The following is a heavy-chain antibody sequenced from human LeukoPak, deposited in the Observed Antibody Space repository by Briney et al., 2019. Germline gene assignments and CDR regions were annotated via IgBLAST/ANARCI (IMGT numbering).Heavy chain of an antibody. V-gene: IGHV4-4*02. CDR2: IYHSGST. D-gene: IGHD2-15*01. Sequence: KASGTLSLTCAVSGDSFSNLKWRNWVRRPPGQGLEWIGEIYHSGSTNYNPSFKGRVTISVDKSMNQFSLKLSSVTAADTAVYYCARGCPQCDYLDYWGQGTLVTVSS. CDR1: GDSFSNLKW. J-gene: IGHJ4*02. CDR3: ARGCPQCDYLDY.